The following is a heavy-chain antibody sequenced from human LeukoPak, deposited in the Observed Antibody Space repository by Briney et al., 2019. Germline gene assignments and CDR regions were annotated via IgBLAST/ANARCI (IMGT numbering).Heavy chain of an antibody. V-gene: IGHV3-33*01. D-gene: IGHD1-26*01. CDR3: VRDHRYSFDY. Sequence: GGSLRLSCAASGFTFSSYDMHWVRQAPGKGLEWVAVIWYDGFNKYYADSVKGRFTISRDNSKNTLYLQMNSLRDEDTAVYYCVRDHRYSFDYWGQGILVTVSS. J-gene: IGHJ4*02. CDR2: IWYDGFNK. CDR1: GFTFSSYD.